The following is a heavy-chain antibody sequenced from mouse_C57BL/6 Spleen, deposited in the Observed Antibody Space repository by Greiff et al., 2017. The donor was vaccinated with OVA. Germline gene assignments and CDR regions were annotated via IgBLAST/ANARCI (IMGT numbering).Heavy chain of an antibody. CDR3: ARGGHDGYYGYAMDD. CDR2: IHPNSGST. J-gene: IGHJ4*01. Sequence: QVQLQQPGAELVKPGASVKLSCKASGYTFTSYWMHWVKQRPGQGLEWIGMIHPNSGSTNYNEKFKSKATLTVDKSSSTAYMQLSSLTSEDSAVYYCARGGHDGYYGYAMDDWGQGTSVTVSS. V-gene: IGHV1-64*01. CDR1: GYTFTSYW. D-gene: IGHD2-3*01.